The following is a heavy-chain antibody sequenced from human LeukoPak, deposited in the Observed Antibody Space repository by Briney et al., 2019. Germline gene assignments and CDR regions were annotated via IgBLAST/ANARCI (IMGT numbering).Heavy chain of an antibody. Sequence: PGGSLRLSCAASGFTFSSYSMSWVRQAPGKGLEWVSSISSSSSYLYYADSVKGRFTISRDNAKISLYLQMNSLRAEDTAVYYCARADWDTAMIDYWGQGTLVTVSS. J-gene: IGHJ4*02. CDR2: ISSSSSYL. D-gene: IGHD5-18*01. V-gene: IGHV3-21*01. CDR1: GFTFSSYS. CDR3: ARADWDTAMIDY.